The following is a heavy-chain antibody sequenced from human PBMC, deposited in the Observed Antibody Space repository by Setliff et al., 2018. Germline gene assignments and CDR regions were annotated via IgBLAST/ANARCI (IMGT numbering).Heavy chain of an antibody. CDR3: ANNYYDTTMGYYFDY. J-gene: IGHJ4*02. CDR2: IGGRGIST. CDR1: GFTFGDFA. V-gene: IGHV3-23*01. Sequence: HPGGSLRLSCAASGFTFGDFAMTWVRQAPGKGLEWVSGIGGRGISTYYADSVKGRFIISRDNSKNTLYLQMSSLRAEDTAIYYCANNYYDTTMGYYFDYWGQGTQVTVSS. D-gene: IGHD3-22*01.